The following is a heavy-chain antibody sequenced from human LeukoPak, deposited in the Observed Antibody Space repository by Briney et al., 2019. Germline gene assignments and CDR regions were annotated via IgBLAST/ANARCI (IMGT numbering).Heavy chain of an antibody. CDR2: ISGSGGST. CDR1: GFTFSSYA. D-gene: IGHD2-15*01. CDR3: AKKGDVVVVAATPFDY. J-gene: IGHJ4*02. V-gene: IGHV3-23*01. Sequence: QPGGSLRLSRAASGFTFSSYAMSWVRQAPGKGLEWVSAISGSGGSTYYADSVKGRFTISRDNSKNTLYLQMNSLRAEDTAVYYCAKKGDVVVVAATPFDYWGQGTLVTVSS.